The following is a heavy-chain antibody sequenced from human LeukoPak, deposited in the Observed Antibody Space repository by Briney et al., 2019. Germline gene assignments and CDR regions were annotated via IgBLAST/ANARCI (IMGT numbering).Heavy chain of an antibody. CDR3: ARTHVDTAMVSH. CDR2: INHSGST. V-gene: IGHV4-34*01. Sequence: SETLSLTCAVYGGSFSGYYWSWIRQPPGKGLEWIGEINHSGSTNYNPSLKSRVTISVDTSKNQFCLKLSSVTAADTAVYYCARTHVDTAMVSHWGQGTLVTVSS. D-gene: IGHD5-18*01. CDR1: GGSFSGYY. J-gene: IGHJ4*02.